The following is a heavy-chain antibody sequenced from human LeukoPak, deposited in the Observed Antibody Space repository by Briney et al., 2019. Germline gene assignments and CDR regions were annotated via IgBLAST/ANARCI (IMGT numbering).Heavy chain of an antibody. CDR1: GGSITSGDYY. CDR3: ARDGGYNYGPFDC. D-gene: IGHD5-18*01. J-gene: IGHJ4*02. Sequence: SQTLSPTCTVSGGSITSGDYYWSWIRQHPGKGLEWIGSISHTGITYYNPSLKSRLTISGDTSKNQFSLKLSSATAADTAVYYCARDGGYNYGPFDCWGQGTLVTVSS. CDR2: ISHTGIT. V-gene: IGHV4-31*03.